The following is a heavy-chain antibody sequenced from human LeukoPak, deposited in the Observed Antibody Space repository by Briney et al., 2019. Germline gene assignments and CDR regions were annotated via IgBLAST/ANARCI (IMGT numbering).Heavy chain of an antibody. J-gene: IGHJ5*02. CDR2: INPNSGGT. D-gene: IGHD5-18*01. CDR3: ARIRGYSYGDNWFDP. Sequence: ASVKGSCKASGYTFTGYYMHWVRQAPGQGLEWMGWINPNSGGTNYAQKFQGRVTMTRDTSLSTAYMELSRLRSDDTAVYYCARIRGYSYGDNWFDPWGQGTLVTVSS. CDR1: GYTFTGYY. V-gene: IGHV1-2*02.